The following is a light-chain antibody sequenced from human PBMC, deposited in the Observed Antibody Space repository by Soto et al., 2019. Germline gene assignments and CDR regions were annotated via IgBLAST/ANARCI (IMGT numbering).Light chain of an antibody. CDR2: DVS. CDR3: CSYGGGYTPLV. CDR1: RSDVGVYNY. Sequence: QSALTQPRSVSASPGQSSTLSCTGSRSDVGVYNYVSWYQQHPGKAPKLMIYDVSKRPSGVPGRFSGSKSGNTASLTISGLQAEDEADYYCCSYGGGYTPLVFGGGIKL. J-gene: IGLJ2*01. V-gene: IGLV2-11*01.